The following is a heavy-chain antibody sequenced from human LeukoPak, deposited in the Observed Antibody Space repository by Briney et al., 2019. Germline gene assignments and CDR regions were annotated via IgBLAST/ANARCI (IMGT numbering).Heavy chain of an antibody. Sequence: PSVTLSLTCTVSGGSISSYYWSWIRQAPGKGLEWVGYIYYSGSTNYNPSLKSRVTISVDTSKNQSSLKLSSVTAADTAVYYCARVIITIFGVVNYYYYMDVWGKGTTVTVSS. V-gene: IGHV4-59*01. J-gene: IGHJ6*03. CDR1: GGSISSYY. CDR3: ARVIITIFGVVNYYYYMDV. CDR2: IYYSGST. D-gene: IGHD3-3*01.